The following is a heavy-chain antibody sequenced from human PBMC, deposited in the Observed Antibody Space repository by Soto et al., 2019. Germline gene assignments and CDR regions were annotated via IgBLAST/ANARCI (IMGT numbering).Heavy chain of an antibody. J-gene: IGHJ6*02. CDR1: GGTFSSYA. D-gene: IGHD3-3*01. Sequence: ASVKVSCKASGGTFSSYAISWVRQAPGQGLEWMGGIIPIFGTANYAQKFQGRVTMTRDTSISTAYMELSRLRSDDTAVYYCARDIDYYDFRTYYYYYGMDVWGQGTTVTVSS. CDR2: IIPIFGTA. V-gene: IGHV1-69*05. CDR3: ARDIDYYDFRTYYYYYGMDV.